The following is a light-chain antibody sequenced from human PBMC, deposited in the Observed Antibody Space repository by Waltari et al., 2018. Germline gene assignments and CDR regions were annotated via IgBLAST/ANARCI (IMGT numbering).Light chain of an antibody. CDR2: EVT. J-gene: IGLJ2*01. CDR1: TRDVGYH. V-gene: IGLV2-8*01. Sequence: QSALTQPPSPSGSPGQSVPIPRPGTTRDVGYHVSGYQQHPGKAPKIMISEVTKRPSGVPDRFSGSKSGNTASLTVSGLQAEDEADYYCSSYAGSNNLVFGGGTKLTVL. CDR3: SSYAGSNNLV.